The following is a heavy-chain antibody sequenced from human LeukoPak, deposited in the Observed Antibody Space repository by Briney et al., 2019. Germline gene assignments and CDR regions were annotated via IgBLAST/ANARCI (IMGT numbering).Heavy chain of an antibody. CDR2: ISYGDGGT. V-gene: IGHV3-23*01. J-gene: IGHJ4*02. Sequence: GGSLRLSCETSGFTFSNYAMSWVRQAPGRGLEWVSGISYGDGGTYYADSVKGRFTITRDNSKNTLSLQMNSLRAEDTAVYYCAKDFGRNLGGRDYWGRGTRVTVSS. CDR1: GFTFSNYA. CDR3: AKDFGRNLGGRDY. D-gene: IGHD3-10*01.